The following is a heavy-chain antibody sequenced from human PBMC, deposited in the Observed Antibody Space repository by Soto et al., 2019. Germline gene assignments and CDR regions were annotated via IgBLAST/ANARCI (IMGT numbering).Heavy chain of an antibody. D-gene: IGHD3-10*01. CDR3: ARDPSHGSGSYLDY. CDR2: IWFDGSNK. Sequence: QVQLVESGGGVVQPGRSLTLSCAASGFTFSDYGMHWVRQAPGKGLEWVAVIWFDGSNKYYADSVKGRFTLSRDNSKNTLYLQMNGLRAKDTGVFYCARDPSHGSGSYLDYWGQGTLVTVSS. V-gene: IGHV3-33*01. CDR1: GFTFSDYG. J-gene: IGHJ4*02.